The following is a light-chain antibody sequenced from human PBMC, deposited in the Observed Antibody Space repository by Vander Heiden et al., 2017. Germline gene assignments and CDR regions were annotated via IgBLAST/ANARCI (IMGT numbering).Light chain of an antibody. CDR2: AAS. CDR1: ERIDHY. J-gene: IGKJ2*01. CDR3: QQSYSAPYN. V-gene: IGKV1-39*01. Sequence: DLQMTPSPPSLSASLGDRVTITCRASERIDHYLNWYQQKPGKGPELLIYAASNLQSWVPSRFSGSGSGTDFTLTIASLRPEDFATYYCQQSYSAPYNFGQGTKLE.